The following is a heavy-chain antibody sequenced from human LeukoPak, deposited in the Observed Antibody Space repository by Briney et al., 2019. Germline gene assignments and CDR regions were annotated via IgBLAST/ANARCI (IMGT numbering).Heavy chain of an antibody. CDR2: IYYSGST. J-gene: IGHJ3*02. D-gene: IGHD3-10*01. V-gene: IGHV4-59*08. CDR1: GGTISSYY. Sequence: PSETLSLTCTVSGGTISSYYWSWIRQPPGKGLEWIGYIYYSGSTNYNPSLKSRVTISVDTSKNQFSLKLSSVTAADMAVYYCARLGITMVRGVILPDAFDIWGQGTMVTVSS. CDR3: ARLGITMVRGVILPDAFDI.